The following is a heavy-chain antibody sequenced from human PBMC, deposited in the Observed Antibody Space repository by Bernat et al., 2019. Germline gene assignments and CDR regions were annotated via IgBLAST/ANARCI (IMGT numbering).Heavy chain of an antibody. CDR1: GFTFSNAW. CDR2: IKSKTDGGTT. Sequence: LVESGGGLVKPGGSLRLSCAASGFTFSNAWMNWVRQAPGKGLEWVGRIKSKTDGGTTDYAAPVKGRFTISRDDSKNTLYLQMNSLKTEDTAVYYCTTVTTYYYGSGSYYRVDYWGQGTLVTVSS. CDR3: TTVTTYYYGSGSYYRVDY. J-gene: IGHJ4*02. V-gene: IGHV3-15*07. D-gene: IGHD3-10*01.